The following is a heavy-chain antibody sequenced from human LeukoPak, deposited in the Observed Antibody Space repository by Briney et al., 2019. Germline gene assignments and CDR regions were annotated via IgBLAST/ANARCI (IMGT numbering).Heavy chain of an antibody. CDR2: IKQDGSEK. D-gene: IGHD2-2*01. J-gene: IGHJ4*02. CDR1: GFTFRSYW. Sequence: GGSLRLSCAASGFTFRSYWMSWVRQAPGKGLEWVANIKQDGSEKYYVDSVKGRSTISRDNAKNSLYLQMNSLRAEDTAVYYCARAYALLDYWGQGTLVTVSS. CDR3: ARAYALLDY. V-gene: IGHV3-7*03.